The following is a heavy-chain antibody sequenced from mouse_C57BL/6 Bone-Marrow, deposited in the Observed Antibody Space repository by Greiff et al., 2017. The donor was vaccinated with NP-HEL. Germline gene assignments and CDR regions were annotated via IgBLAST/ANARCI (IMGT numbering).Heavy chain of an antibody. Sequence: VQLQQSGAELVRPGTSVKMSCKASGYTFTNYWIGWAKQRPGHGLEWIGDIYPGGGYTNYNEKFKGKAKLTADKSSSTAYMQCSSLTSEDSAIYYGARTTTVGRYWYFGVWGTGTTVTVSS. CDR3: ARTTTVGRYWYFGV. D-gene: IGHD1-1*01. CDR2: IYPGGGYT. V-gene: IGHV1-63*01. CDR1: GYTFTNYW. J-gene: IGHJ1*03.